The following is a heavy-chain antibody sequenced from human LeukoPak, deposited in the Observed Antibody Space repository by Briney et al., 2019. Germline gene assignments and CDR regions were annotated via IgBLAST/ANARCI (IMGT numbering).Heavy chain of an antibody. V-gene: IGHV3-23*01. Sequence: GGSLRLSCTASGFTFSSYAMNWVRQAPGKGLEWVSAITGSGGSTYYPDSVRGRFTISRDNSKNTLCLQMNSLRAEDTAVYYCAKVAYSSGWDSFDYWGQGTLVTVSS. CDR3: AKVAYSSGWDSFDY. CDR1: GFTFSSYA. CDR2: ITGSGGST. J-gene: IGHJ4*02. D-gene: IGHD6-19*01.